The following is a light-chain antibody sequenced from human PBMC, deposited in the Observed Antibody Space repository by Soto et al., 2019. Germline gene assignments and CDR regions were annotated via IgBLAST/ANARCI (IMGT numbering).Light chain of an antibody. CDR1: SSDVGSYNV. Sequence: QSVLTQPASVSGSPGQSITISCTGSSSDVGSYNVVSWYQQHPGKAPKLMIYEVSKRPSGVSHRFSGSKSGNTASLTISGLQDEDEAEYYCYLYAGSSTIEWLLGGGTKQTLL. CDR2: EVS. V-gene: IGLV2-23*02. CDR3: YLYAGSSTIEWL. J-gene: IGLJ3*02.